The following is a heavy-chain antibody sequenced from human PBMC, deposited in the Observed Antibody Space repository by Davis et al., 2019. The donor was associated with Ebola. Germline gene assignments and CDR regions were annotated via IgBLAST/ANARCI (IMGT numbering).Heavy chain of an antibody. D-gene: IGHD5-12*01. Sequence: MPSETLSLTCTVSGGSISSYYWSWIRQPPGKGLEWIGYIYYSGSTNYNPSLKSRVTISVDTSKNQFSLKLSSVTAADTAVYYCARGAYSGYAGVFDYWGQGTLVTVSS. CDR2: IYYSGST. J-gene: IGHJ4*02. CDR3: ARGAYSGYAGVFDY. V-gene: IGHV4-59*08. CDR1: GGSISSYY.